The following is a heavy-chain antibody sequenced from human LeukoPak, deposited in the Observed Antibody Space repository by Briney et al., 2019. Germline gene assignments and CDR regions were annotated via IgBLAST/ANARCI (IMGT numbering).Heavy chain of an antibody. CDR3: ARDFWAGPSYYYYYGMDV. V-gene: IGHV4-59*12. Sequence: SETLSLTCTVSGGSISSYYWSWIRQPPGKGLEWIGYIYYSGSTNYNPSLKSRVTISVDKSKNQFSLKLSSVTAADTAVYYCARDFWAGPSYYYYYGMDVWGQGTTVTVSS. J-gene: IGHJ6*02. CDR2: IYYSGST. D-gene: IGHD3/OR15-3a*01. CDR1: GGSISSYY.